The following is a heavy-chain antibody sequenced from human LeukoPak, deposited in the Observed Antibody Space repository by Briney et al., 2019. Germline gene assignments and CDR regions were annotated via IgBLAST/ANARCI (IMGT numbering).Heavy chain of an antibody. J-gene: IGHJ3*02. CDR2: IYPGDSDT. D-gene: IGHD1-26*01. CDR1: GYRFTSYW. CDR3: ARAPVAYSGTSGPFDI. V-gene: IGHV5-51*01. Sequence: GESLKISCKGSGYRFTSYWIGWVRQMPGKGLEWMGIIYPGDSDTRYSPSFQGQVTISADKSISTAYLQWSSLKASDTAMYYCARAPVAYSGTSGPFDIWGQGTMVTVSS.